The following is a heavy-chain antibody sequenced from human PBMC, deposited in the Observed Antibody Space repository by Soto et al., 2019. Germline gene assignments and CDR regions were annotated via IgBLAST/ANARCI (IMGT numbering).Heavy chain of an antibody. J-gene: IGHJ4*02. CDR3: ARNPALTPSSGFTAAFDY. CDR2: INHSGST. Sequence: SETLSLTCAVYGGSFSGYYWSWIRQPPGKGMEWIGEINHSGSTNYNPSLKSRVTISVDTSKNQFSLKLSSVTAADTAVYYCARNPALTPSSGFTAAFDYWGQGTLVTVSS. D-gene: IGHD6-6*01. V-gene: IGHV4-34*01. CDR1: GGSFSGYY.